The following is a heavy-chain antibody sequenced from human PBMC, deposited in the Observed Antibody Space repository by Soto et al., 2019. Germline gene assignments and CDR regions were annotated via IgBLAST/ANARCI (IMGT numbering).Heavy chain of an antibody. CDR2: IYYSGST. V-gene: IGHV4-30-4*01. Sequence: QVQLQESGPGLVKPSQTLSLTCTVSGGSISSGDYYWSWIRQPPGKGLEWIGYIYYSGSTYYNPSLNGRVTISVDTSKNQFSLKLSSVTAADTAVYYCARAGYSGYDFGDCDIWGQGTMVTVSS. CDR3: ARAGYSGYDFGDCDI. J-gene: IGHJ3*02. CDR1: GGSISSGDYY. D-gene: IGHD5-12*01.